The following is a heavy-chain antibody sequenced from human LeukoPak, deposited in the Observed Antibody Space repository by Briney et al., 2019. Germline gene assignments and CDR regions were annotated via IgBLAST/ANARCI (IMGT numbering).Heavy chain of an antibody. CDR2: IWSDGSNS. Sequence: PGGPLRLSCAASGFTFTSFTMHWVRQAPGKGLEWVALIWSDGSNSGYADSVKGRFTISRDNSKNTVSLQMNRLTAEDTAVYYCASGPFGVVNNWGQGTLVTVSS. D-gene: IGHD3-3*01. V-gene: IGHV3-33*01. J-gene: IGHJ4*02. CDR1: GFTFTSFT. CDR3: ASGPFGVVNN.